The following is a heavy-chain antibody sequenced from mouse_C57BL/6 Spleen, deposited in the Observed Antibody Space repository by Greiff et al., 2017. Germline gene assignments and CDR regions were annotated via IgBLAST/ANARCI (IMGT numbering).Heavy chain of an antibody. Sequence: EVKLMESGGGLVKPGGSLKLSCAASGFTFSSYAMSWVRQTPEKRLEWVATISDGGSYTYYPDNVKGRFTISRDNAKNNLYLQMSHLKSEDTAMYYCAREPSTAPYYLDYWGQGTTLTVSS. D-gene: IGHD2-10*02. V-gene: IGHV5-4*01. CDR2: ISDGGSYT. CDR3: AREPSTAPYYLDY. J-gene: IGHJ2*01. CDR1: GFTFSSYA.